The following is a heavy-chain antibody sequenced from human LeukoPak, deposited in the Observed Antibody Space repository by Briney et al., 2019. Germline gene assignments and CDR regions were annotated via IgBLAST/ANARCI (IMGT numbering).Heavy chain of an antibody. CDR1: GYSISSGYF. D-gene: IGHD3-10*01. CDR2: IHSGESP. V-gene: IGHV4-38-2*02. Sequence: SETLSLTCTVSGYSISSGYFWGWIRQPPGKGLEWIGIIHSGESPYYSPSLESRITISIDTSMNQFSLKLNSVTAADTAVYYCARGLREFGYYYYHMDVWGKGTTVTVSS. J-gene: IGHJ6*03. CDR3: ARGLREFGYYYYHMDV.